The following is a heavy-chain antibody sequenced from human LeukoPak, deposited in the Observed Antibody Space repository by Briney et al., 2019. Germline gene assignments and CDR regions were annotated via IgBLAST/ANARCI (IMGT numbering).Heavy chain of an antibody. CDR3: ARHDYDSSGREIDY. CDR1: GGSISSYY. J-gene: IGHJ4*02. D-gene: IGHD3-22*01. Sequence: SETLSLTCTVSGGSISSYYWSWIRQPAGKGLEWIGRIYSSGSTNYNPSLKSRVTISVDTSKNQFSLKLSSVTAADTAVYYCARHDYDSSGREIDYWGQGTLVTVSS. CDR2: IYSSGST. V-gene: IGHV4-4*07.